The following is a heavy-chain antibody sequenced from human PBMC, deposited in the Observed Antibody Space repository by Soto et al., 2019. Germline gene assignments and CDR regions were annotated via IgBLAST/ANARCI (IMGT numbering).Heavy chain of an antibody. CDR1: GYSFTSFW. D-gene: IGHD3-3*01. Sequence: GESLKISCKGFGYSFTSFWIAWVRQMPGKGLEWMGIIYVDDSETRYSPSLKSRVTISADSSKNHFSLRLTAVTAADTAVYYCATGNVDSMLEYWGQGTQVTVSS. J-gene: IGHJ4*02. CDR2: IYVDDSET. CDR3: ATGNVDSMLEY. V-gene: IGHV5-51*01.